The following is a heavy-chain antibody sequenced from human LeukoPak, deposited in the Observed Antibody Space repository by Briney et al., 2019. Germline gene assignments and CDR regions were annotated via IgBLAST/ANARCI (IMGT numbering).Heavy chain of an antibody. D-gene: IGHD6-19*01. V-gene: IGHV3-30-3*02. Sequence: GSLRLSCAASGFTFSSYAMHWVRQAPGKGLEWVALISYDGSNKYYADSVKGRFTISRDNSKNTLYLQMNRLTAEDTAVYYCAKNLRTSVAAFEYWGQGTLVTVSS. CDR2: ISYDGSNK. CDR1: GFTFSSYA. CDR3: AKNLRTSVAAFEY. J-gene: IGHJ4*02.